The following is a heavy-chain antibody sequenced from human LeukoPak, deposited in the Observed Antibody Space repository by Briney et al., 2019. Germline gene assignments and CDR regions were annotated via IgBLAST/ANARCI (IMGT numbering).Heavy chain of an antibody. J-gene: IGHJ4*02. CDR1: GFTFSSYS. V-gene: IGHV3-48*04. CDR2: ISSSSSTI. D-gene: IGHD2-15*01. CDR3: ASWGYCSGGSCPPFDY. Sequence: GGSLRLSCAASGFTFSSYSMNWVRQAPGKGLEWVSYISSSSSTIYYADSVKGRFTISRDNAKNSLYLQMNSLRAEDTAVYYCASWGYCSGGSCPPFDYWGQGTLVTVSS.